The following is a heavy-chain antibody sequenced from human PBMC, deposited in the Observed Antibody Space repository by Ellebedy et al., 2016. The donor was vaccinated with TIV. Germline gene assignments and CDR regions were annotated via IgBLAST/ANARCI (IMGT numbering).Heavy chain of an antibody. CDR2: ISWNSGSI. V-gene: IGHV3-9*01. Sequence: SLKISCAASGFTFDDYAMHWVRQAPGKGLEWVSGISWNSGSIGYADSVKGRFTISRDNAKNSLYLQMNSLRAEDTALYYCAKAPHESSGYYDAFDIWGQGTMVTVSS. D-gene: IGHD3-22*01. CDR3: AKAPHESSGYYDAFDI. J-gene: IGHJ3*02. CDR1: GFTFDDYA.